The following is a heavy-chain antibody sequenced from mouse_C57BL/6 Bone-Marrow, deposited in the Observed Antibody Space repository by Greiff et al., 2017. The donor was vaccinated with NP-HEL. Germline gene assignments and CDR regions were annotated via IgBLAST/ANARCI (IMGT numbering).Heavy chain of an antibody. J-gene: IGHJ4*01. CDR1: GYTFTSYW. V-gene: IGHV1-59*01. CDR2: IDPSDSYT. D-gene: IGHD1-1*01. Sequence: QVQLQQPGAELVRPGTSVKLSCKASGYTFTSYWMHWVKQRPGQGLEWIGVIDPSDSYTNYNQKFKGKATLTVDTSSSTAYMQLSSLTSEDSAVYYCARRKYGSSPMDYWGQGTSVTVSS. CDR3: ARRKYGSSPMDY.